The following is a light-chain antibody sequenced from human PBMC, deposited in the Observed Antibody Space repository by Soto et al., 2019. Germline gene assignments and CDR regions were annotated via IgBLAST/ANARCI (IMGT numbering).Light chain of an antibody. V-gene: IGLV2-11*01. CDR1: SSDVGNYNY. Sequence: QSALTQPRSVSGSPGQSVTISCTGTSSDVGNYNYVSWYQQYPGKAPKLMIYEVSKRPSGVPDRFSGSKSGNTASPTISGLQTEDEADYYCCSYAGSFTLLFGGGTKLTVL. J-gene: IGLJ3*02. CDR3: CSYAGSFTLL. CDR2: EVS.